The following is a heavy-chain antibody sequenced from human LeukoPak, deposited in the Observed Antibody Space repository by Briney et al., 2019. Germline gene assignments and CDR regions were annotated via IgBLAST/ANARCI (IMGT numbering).Heavy chain of an antibody. CDR2: INPRDGST. J-gene: IGHJ4*02. V-gene: IGHV1-46*01. Sequence: ASVKVSCKASGYTFTSYYLHWVRQAPGQGLEWMGIINPRDGSTSYAQKFQGRVTMTRDTSTSTVYMELSSLRSEDTAVYYCARDWRGIAAAVYNSEVPDYWGQGTLVTVSS. D-gene: IGHD6-13*01. CDR1: GYTFTSYY. CDR3: ARDWRGIAAAVYNSEVPDY.